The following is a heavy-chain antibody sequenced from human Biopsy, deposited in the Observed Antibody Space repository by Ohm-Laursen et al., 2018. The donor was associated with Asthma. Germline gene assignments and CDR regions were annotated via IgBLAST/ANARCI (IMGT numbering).Heavy chain of an antibody. CDR1: GGSFSSNY. J-gene: IGHJ6*02. Sequence: SETLSLTCVVYGGSFSSNYWSWIRQTPGKGPKWLGDTHHSGYTNYNPSLSSRLTLSVDTSKNQFSLRLTSVTAADTAVYYCARGSSSRLSQWELLVSGGKRAHSYYGMDVWGQGTTVTVSS. V-gene: IGHV4-34*01. D-gene: IGHD1-26*01. CDR2: THHSGYT. CDR3: ARGSSSRLSQWELLVSGGKRAHSYYGMDV.